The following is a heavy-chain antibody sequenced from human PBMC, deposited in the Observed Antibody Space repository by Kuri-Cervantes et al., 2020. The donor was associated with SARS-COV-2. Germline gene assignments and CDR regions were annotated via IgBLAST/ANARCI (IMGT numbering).Heavy chain of an antibody. J-gene: IGHJ4*02. D-gene: IGHD3-16*02. Sequence: GGSLRLSCAASGFTFSSYSMNWVRQAPGKGLEWVSYISSSSSTIYYADSVKGRFTISRDNAKNSLYLQMNSLRAEDTAVYYCAKTFRPYYDYVWGSYRQGEGDYFDYWGQGTLVTVSS. CDR2: ISSSSSTI. CDR1: GFTFSSYS. CDR3: AKTFRPYYDYVWGSYRQGEGDYFDY. V-gene: IGHV3-48*01.